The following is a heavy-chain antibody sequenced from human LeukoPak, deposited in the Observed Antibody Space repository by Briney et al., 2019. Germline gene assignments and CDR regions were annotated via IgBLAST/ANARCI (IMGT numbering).Heavy chain of an antibody. CDR3: ASYDILTGFDP. J-gene: IGHJ5*02. CDR1: GGSISSHY. V-gene: IGHV4-59*11. Sequence: SETLSLTCTVSGGSISSHYWSWIRQPPGKGLGWIGYIYYSGSTNYNPSLKSRVTISVDTSKNQFSLKLSSVTAADTAVYYCASYDILTGFDPWGQGTLVTVSS. CDR2: IYYSGST. D-gene: IGHD3-9*01.